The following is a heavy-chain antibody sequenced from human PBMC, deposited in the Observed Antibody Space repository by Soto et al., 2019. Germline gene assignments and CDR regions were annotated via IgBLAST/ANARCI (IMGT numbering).Heavy chain of an antibody. J-gene: IGHJ6*02. CDR1: GFIFSHYG. V-gene: IGHV3-33*01. CDR2: IWNDGSIQ. CDR3: ARISRYCSSGTCRHSYDMDV. Sequence: PGGSLRLSCAASGFIFSHYGMEWFRQAPGKGLEWVALIWNDGSIQYYADSVKGRFTISRDNSKNTLYLQMDSLRAEDTAVFYCARISRYCSSGTCRHSYDMDVWGQGTTVTVSS. D-gene: IGHD2-15*01.